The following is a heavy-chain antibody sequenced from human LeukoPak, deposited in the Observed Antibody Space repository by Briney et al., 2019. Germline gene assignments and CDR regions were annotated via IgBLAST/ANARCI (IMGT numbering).Heavy chain of an antibody. CDR2: ISANGDNT. CDR3: VRDLT. J-gene: IGHJ5*02. V-gene: IGHV3-64D*06. Sequence: GGFLRLSCSASGFTFSGSAMHWVRQAPGKGPEFVSGISANGDNTYYGDSVKVRFTISRDNSKNTVHLQMSSLSPEDTAVYYCVRDLTWGQGTLVIVSS. CDR1: GFTFSGSA.